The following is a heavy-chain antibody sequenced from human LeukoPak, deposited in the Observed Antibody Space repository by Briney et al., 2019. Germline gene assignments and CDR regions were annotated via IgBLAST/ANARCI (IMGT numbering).Heavy chain of an antibody. CDR1: GGTFSSYA. D-gene: IGHD2-15*01. Sequence: SVKVSCKAPGGTFSSYAISWVRQAPGQGLEWMGGIIPIFGTANYAQKFQGRVTITADESTSTAYMELSSLRSEDTAVYYCARGYCSGGSCYSRHYYYGMDVWGQGTTVTVSS. CDR3: ARGYCSGGSCYSRHYYYGMDV. J-gene: IGHJ6*02. V-gene: IGHV1-69*01. CDR2: IIPIFGTA.